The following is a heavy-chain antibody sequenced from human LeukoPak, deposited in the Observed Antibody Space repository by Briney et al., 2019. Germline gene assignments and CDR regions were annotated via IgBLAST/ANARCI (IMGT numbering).Heavy chain of an antibody. V-gene: IGHV3-48*02. J-gene: IGHJ5*02. Sequence: GGSLRLSCAASGFTFSSYSMNWVRQAPGEGREWVSYISSRSSTIYCADSVKGRFTISRDNAKNSLYLQMNSLRDEDTAVYYCARDGSPQRFYDFWSGYYSWFDPWGQGTLVTVSS. CDR2: ISSRSSTI. CDR3: ARDGSPQRFYDFWSGYYSWFDP. CDR1: GFTFSSYS. D-gene: IGHD3-3*01.